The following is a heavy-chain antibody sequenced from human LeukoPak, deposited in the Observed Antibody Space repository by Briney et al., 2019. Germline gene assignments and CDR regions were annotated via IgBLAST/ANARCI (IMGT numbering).Heavy chain of an antibody. Sequence: ASVKVSCKASGYTFTSYDINWVRPATGQGLEWMGWMNPNSGNTAYAQKFQGRVTMTRNTSISTAYMELSSLRSEDTAVYYCARGSSGWHLYYYGMDVWGQGTTVTVSS. J-gene: IGHJ6*02. CDR2: MNPNSGNT. V-gene: IGHV1-8*01. D-gene: IGHD6-19*01. CDR3: ARGSSGWHLYYYGMDV. CDR1: GYTFTSYD.